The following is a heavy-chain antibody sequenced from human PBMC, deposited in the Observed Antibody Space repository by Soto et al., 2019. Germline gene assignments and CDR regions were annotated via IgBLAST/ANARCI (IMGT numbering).Heavy chain of an antibody. D-gene: IGHD3-10*01. CDR3: ARHNYGSGSTYFDY. J-gene: IGHJ4*02. Sequence: TLSLTCTVAGGSIRSYYWSWIRQPPGKGLEWIGYIYYSGSTNYNPSLKSRVTISVDTSKNQFSLKLNSMTAADTAVYYCARHNYGSGSTYFDYWGQGTLVTVSS. CDR2: IYYSGST. CDR1: GGSIRSYY. V-gene: IGHV4-59*08.